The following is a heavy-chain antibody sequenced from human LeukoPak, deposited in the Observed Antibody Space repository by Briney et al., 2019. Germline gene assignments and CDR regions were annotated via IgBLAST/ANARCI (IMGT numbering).Heavy chain of an antibody. V-gene: IGHV3-74*01. J-gene: IGHJ4*02. CDR1: GFIFSTSW. Sequence: GGSLRLSCATSGFIFSTSWMHWVRQAPVKGLVWVSRINTDGNTRDYADSVKGRFTISRDNAKNTLYLQMNSLGAEDTAVYYCVRDMGYYDKVWGQGTLVTVSS. D-gene: IGHD3-22*01. CDR3: VRDMGYYDKV. CDR2: INTDGNTR.